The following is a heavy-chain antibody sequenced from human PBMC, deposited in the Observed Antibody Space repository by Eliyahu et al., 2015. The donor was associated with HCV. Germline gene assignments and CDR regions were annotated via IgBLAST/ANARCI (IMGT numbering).Heavy chain of an antibody. CDR3: ARGGMYCSGGRCFTFDY. D-gene: IGHD2-15*01. V-gene: IGHV4-61*03. CDR2: IYNGGGST. J-gene: IGHJ4*02. CDR1: SDSVRSGSYY. Sequence: QVQLQESGPGLVKPSGTLSLTCSVFSDSVRSGSYYWTWIRQSPGEGLEWIGYIYNGGGSTNYNPSLKGRVTISLDTSKNDVSLTLTSVTAADTAVYYCARGGMYCSGGRCFTFDYWGQGSLVTVSS.